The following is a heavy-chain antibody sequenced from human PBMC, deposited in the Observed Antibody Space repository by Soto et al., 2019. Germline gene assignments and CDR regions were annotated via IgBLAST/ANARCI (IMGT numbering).Heavy chain of an antibody. CDR2: ISYDGGNK. CDR3: AKVTGYCSSSSCSREYYYYYGLDV. J-gene: IGHJ6*02. D-gene: IGHD2-2*01. Sequence: QVQLVESGGGVVQPGRSLKLSCAASGFTFSNYGMHWVRQAPGKGLEWVAVISYDGGNKYYGDSVKGRFTISRDNPKNTLYLQMSSLRPEDTAVYYCAKVTGYCSSSSCSREYYYYYGLDVWGQGTTVTVSS. CDR1: GFTFSNYG. V-gene: IGHV3-30*18.